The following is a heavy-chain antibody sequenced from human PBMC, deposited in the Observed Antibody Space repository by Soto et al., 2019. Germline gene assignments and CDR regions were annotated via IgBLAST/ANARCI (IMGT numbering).Heavy chain of an antibody. CDR2: MNPKSGNT. V-gene: IGHV1-8*01. CDR1: GYTFTNYD. CDR3: VRVYGEIDY. D-gene: IGHD4-17*01. J-gene: IGHJ4*02. Sequence: QVQLVQSGAEVKKPGASVKVSCKASGYTFTNYDINWVRQATGQGLEWMGWMNPKSGNTGYAQQFQSRVTMTRSTSISTAYMEVSSLRSEDTAIYYCVRVYGEIDYWGQGTLVTVSS.